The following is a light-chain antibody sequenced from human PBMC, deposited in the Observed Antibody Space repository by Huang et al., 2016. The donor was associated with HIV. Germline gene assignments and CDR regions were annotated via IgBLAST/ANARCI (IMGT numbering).Light chain of an antibody. CDR2: GAS. CDR1: QSVSSSA. V-gene: IGKV3-20*01. CDR3: QQYGSSPA. J-gene: IGKJ2*01. Sequence: EIVLTQSPGTLSLSPGERATLSCRASQSVSSSALAWYQQKPGQAPRLLIYGASSRATGIPDRFSGSGSGTDFTLTISRLEPEDFAVYFCQQYGSSPAFDQGTKLEIK.